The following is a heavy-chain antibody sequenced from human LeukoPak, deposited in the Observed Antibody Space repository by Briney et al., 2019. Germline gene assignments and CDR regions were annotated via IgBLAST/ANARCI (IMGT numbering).Heavy chain of an antibody. V-gene: IGHV4-39*01. Sequence: SETLSLTCTVSGGSISSSSYYWGWIRQPPGKGLEWIGSIYYSGSTYYNPSLKSRVTISVDTSKNQFSLKLSSVTAADTAVYYCARTPRYCSGGSCPLVFDYWGQGTLVTVSS. CDR1: GGSISSSSYY. J-gene: IGHJ4*02. CDR2: IYYSGST. CDR3: ARTPRYCSGGSCPLVFDY. D-gene: IGHD2-15*01.